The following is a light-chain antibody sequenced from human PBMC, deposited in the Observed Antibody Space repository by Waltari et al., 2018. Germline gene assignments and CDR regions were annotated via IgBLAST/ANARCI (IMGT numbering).Light chain of an antibody. V-gene: IGLV2-14*01. Sequence: QSALTQPASVSGSPGQSIHISCTGTSSDVGGYNYVTRYQQHPGKAPKLMFYDVSKRPSGVSNRFSGSKSGNTASLTISRRQTEDEADYFCSSYTSSSTVVFGGGTRLTVL. CDR2: DVS. CDR3: SSYTSSSTVV. CDR1: SSDVGGYNY. J-gene: IGLJ3*02.